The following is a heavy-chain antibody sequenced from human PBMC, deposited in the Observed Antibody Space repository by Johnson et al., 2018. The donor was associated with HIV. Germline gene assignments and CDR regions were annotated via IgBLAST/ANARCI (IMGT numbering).Heavy chain of an antibody. CDR1: VFTFSDYY. Sequence: QVQLVESGGGLVKPGGPLRLSCAASVFTFSDYYMSWIRQAPGKGLEWVSRINSDGSNTNYADAVKGRFTISRDNAKNTLYLQMNSLRVEDTAVYYCARECQYYYDSSGCTYDAFDIWGQGTMVTVSS. CDR3: ARECQYYYDSSGCTYDAFDI. CDR2: INSDGSNT. D-gene: IGHD3-22*01. V-gene: IGHV3-11*06. J-gene: IGHJ3*02.